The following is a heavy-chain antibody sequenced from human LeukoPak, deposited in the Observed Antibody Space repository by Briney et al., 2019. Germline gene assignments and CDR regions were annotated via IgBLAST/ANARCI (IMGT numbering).Heavy chain of an antibody. D-gene: IGHD2-15*01. J-gene: IGHJ6*03. CDR3: AKPYLGYCSGGSCWYYYYYMDV. V-gene: IGHV3-30*02. CDR2: IRYDGSNK. Sequence: GGSLRLSCAASGFLFSSYGMHWVRQAPGKGLEWVAFIRYDGSNKYYADSVKGRFTISRDNSKNTLYLQMNSLRAEDTAVYYCAKPYLGYCSGGSCWYYYYYMDVWGKGTTVTISS. CDR1: GFLFSSYG.